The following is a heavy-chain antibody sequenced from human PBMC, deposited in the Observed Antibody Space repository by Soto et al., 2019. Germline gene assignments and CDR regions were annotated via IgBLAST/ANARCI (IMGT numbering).Heavy chain of an antibody. CDR3: PTQAVGASGYLY. J-gene: IGHJ4*02. CDR2: ISDRGGRT. Sequence: PGGSLRLFCVLSGFSLGDYSMNWVRQAPGKGLEWVSYISDRGGRTYYGDSVRGRFTISRDTAKNSLYLQMNSLRAEDTAVYYCPTQAVGASGYLYWGQGTLVTVSS. CDR1: GFSLGDYS. D-gene: IGHD1-26*01. V-gene: IGHV3-48*01.